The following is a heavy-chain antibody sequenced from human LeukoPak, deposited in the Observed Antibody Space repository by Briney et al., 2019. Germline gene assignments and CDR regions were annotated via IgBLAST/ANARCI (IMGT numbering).Heavy chain of an antibody. Sequence: PGGSLRLSCAASGFTFSSYAMSWVRQAPGKGLGWVSAISGSGGSTYYADSVKGRFTISRDNSKNTLYLQMNSLRAEDTAVYYCAKGVCSGGSCYSPLDYWGQGTLVTVSS. CDR1: GFTFSSYA. CDR3: AKGVCSGGSCYSPLDY. D-gene: IGHD2-15*01. CDR2: ISGSGGST. J-gene: IGHJ4*02. V-gene: IGHV3-23*01.